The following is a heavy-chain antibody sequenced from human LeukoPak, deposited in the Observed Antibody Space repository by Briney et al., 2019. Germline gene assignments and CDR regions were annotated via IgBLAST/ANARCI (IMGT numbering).Heavy chain of an antibody. Sequence: EGSLRLSCAASGFTFSSYPMSWVRQAPGRGLEWVSVISANSGATYYADSVKGRFTISRDNAKNTLYLQMNNLRGEDTALYYCSKAGDTNYYRYGDYWGQGTLVTVSS. V-gene: IGHV3-23*01. J-gene: IGHJ4*02. CDR1: GFTFSSYP. CDR2: ISANSGAT. CDR3: SKAGDTNYYRYGDY. D-gene: IGHD5-18*01.